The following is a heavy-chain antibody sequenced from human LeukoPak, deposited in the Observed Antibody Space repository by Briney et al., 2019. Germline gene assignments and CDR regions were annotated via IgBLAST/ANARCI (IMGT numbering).Heavy chain of an antibody. Sequence: ASVKVSCKASGYIFTSYYMHWVRQAPGEGLEWMGWINPNSGGTNYAQKFQGRVTMTRDTSISTAYMELSRLRSDDTAVYYCAREKSLRWEKYYFDYWGQGTLVTVSS. CDR2: INPNSGGT. V-gene: IGHV1-2*02. J-gene: IGHJ4*02. D-gene: IGHD4-23*01. CDR1: GYIFTSYY. CDR3: AREKSLRWEKYYFDY.